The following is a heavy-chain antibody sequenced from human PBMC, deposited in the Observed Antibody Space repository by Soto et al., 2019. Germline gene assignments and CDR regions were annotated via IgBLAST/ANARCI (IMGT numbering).Heavy chain of an antibody. CDR2: ISSHTYI. J-gene: IGHJ6*02. CDR3: ARKYLSHEGLDV. V-gene: IGHV3-21*01. D-gene: IGHD6-6*01. CDR1: GFNLSAYS. Sequence: GGSLRLSGAACGFNLSAYSINWVRQAPGKGLEWVSSISSHTYIYYADSMKGRFTIPRDNAKNSVYLQMTALRTEDTALYYCARKYLSHEGLDVCGQGTTVPVCS.